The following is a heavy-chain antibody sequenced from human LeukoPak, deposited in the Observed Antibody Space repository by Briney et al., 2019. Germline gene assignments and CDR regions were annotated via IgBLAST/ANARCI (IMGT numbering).Heavy chain of an antibody. CDR1: GGSISSFY. J-gene: IGHJ4*02. V-gene: IGHV4-59*01. CDR3: ARSPQHSNTWIFDF. CDR2: VHSSGST. D-gene: IGHD6-13*01. Sequence: ASGTLSLTCTVSGGSISSFYWSWIRQPPRKGLEWIGYVHSSGSTNYNPSLKSQVTMSVDTSKNQFSLKLSSVTAADTAVYYCARSPQHSNTWIFDFWGQGTLVTVSS.